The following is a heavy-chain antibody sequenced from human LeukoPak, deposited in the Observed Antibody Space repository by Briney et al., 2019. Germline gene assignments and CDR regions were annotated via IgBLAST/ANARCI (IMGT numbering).Heavy chain of an antibody. D-gene: IGHD3-22*01. Sequence: PSETLSLTCTVSGGSISSSSYYWGWIRQPPGKGLEWIGSIYYSGSTYYNPSLKSRVTISVDTSKNQFSLKLSSVTAADTAVYYCARHSSGYFGYWGQGTLVTVSS. CDR2: IYYSGST. J-gene: IGHJ4*02. CDR1: GGSISSSSYY. CDR3: ARHSSGYFGY. V-gene: IGHV4-39*01.